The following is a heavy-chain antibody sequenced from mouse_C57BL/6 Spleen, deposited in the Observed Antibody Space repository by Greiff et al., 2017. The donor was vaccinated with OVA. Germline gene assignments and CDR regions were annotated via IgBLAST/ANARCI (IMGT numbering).Heavy chain of an antibody. CDR2: ISDGGSYT. D-gene: IGHD2-3*01. Sequence: EVKLVESGGGLVKPGGSLKLSCAASGFTFSSYAMSWVRQTPEKRLEWVATISDGGSYTYYPDNVKGRFTISRDNAKNNLYLQMSHLKSEDTAMYYCARDRGYYEGYAMDYWGQGTSVTVSS. CDR3: ARDRGYYEGYAMDY. CDR1: GFTFSSYA. V-gene: IGHV5-4*01. J-gene: IGHJ4*01.